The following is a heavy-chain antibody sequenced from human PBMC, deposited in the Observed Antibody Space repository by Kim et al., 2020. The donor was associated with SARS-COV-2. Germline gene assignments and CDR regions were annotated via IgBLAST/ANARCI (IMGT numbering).Heavy chain of an antibody. Sequence: TDGGTTDYAAPVKGRFNISRDDSKNTLYLQMNSLKTEDTAVYYCTTLLSYWGQGTLVTVSS. V-gene: IGHV3-15*01. CDR2: TDGGTT. J-gene: IGHJ4*02. CDR3: TTLLSY.